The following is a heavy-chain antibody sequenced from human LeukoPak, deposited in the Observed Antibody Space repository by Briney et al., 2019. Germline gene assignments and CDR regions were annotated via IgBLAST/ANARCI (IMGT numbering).Heavy chain of an antibody. CDR2: ISGSGGST. V-gene: IGHV3-23*01. CDR3: AKGGLQITFGGVIVY. CDR1: GFTFSSYA. Sequence: GGSLRLSCAASGFTFSSYAMSWVRHAPGKGLEWVSAISGSGGSTYYADSVKGRFTISRDNSKNTLYLQMNSLRAGDTAVYYCAKGGLQITFGGVIVYWGQGTLVTVSS. D-gene: IGHD3-16*01. J-gene: IGHJ4*02.